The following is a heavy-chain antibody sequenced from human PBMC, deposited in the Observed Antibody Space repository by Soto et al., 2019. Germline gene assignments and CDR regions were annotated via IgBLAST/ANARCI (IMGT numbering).Heavy chain of an antibody. Sequence: GGSLRLSCAASGFTFSSYAMHWVRQAPGKGLEWVAVISYDGSNKYYADSVKGRFTISRDNSKNTLYLQMNSLRAEDTAVYYCARDRSIIAASRFDYWGQGTLVTVSS. J-gene: IGHJ4*02. CDR1: GFTFSSYA. CDR3: ARDRSIIAASRFDY. CDR2: ISYDGSNK. D-gene: IGHD6-6*01. V-gene: IGHV3-30-3*01.